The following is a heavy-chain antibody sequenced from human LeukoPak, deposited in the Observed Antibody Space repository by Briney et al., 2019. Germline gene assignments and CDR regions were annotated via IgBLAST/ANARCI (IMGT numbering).Heavy chain of an antibody. CDR2: IKQDGSEQ. Sequence: GGSLRLSCAASGFTFSSYWMTWVRQAPGKGLEWVANIKQDGSEQYYVDSVKGRFAISRDNAKNTLYLQMNSLRAEDTAVYYCAKDDVAFDIWGQGTMVTVSS. J-gene: IGHJ3*02. CDR3: AKDDVAFDI. CDR1: GFTFSSYW. V-gene: IGHV3-7*03.